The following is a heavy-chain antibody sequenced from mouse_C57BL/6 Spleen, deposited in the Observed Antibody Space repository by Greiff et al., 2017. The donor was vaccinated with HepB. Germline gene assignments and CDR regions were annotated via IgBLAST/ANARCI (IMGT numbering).Heavy chain of an antibody. CDR2: IDPSDSYT. CDR1: GYTFTSYW. CDR3: AREEITTVVADY. V-gene: IGHV1-50*01. J-gene: IGHJ2*01. D-gene: IGHD1-1*01. Sequence: QVQLQQPGAELVKPGASVKLSCKASGYTFTSYWMQSVKQRPGQGLEWIGEIDPSDSYTNYNQKFKGKATLTVDTSSSTAYMQLSSLTSEDSAVYYCAREEITTVVADYWGQGTTLTVSS.